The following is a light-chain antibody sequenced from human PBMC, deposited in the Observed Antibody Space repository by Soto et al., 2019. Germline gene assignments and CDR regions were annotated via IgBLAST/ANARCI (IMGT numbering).Light chain of an antibody. J-gene: IGLJ1*01. CDR3: CSYAVPFSV. Sequence: QSALTQPRSVSGSPGQSVTISCTGPSIDVGGSNYVSWYQQHPGKAPKLMIYDVSERPSGVPDRFSGSKSGNTASLTISGLQAEDEADYYCCSYAVPFSVFGPGTKGTVL. V-gene: IGLV2-11*01. CDR1: SIDVGGSNY. CDR2: DVS.